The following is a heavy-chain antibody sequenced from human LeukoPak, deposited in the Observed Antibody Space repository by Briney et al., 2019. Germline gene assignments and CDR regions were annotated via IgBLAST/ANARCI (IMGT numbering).Heavy chain of an antibody. CDR3: ATLTSGIAVAGTTDY. V-gene: IGHV1-24*01. CDR2: FDPEDGET. J-gene: IGHJ4*02. D-gene: IGHD6-19*01. Sequence: GASVKVSCKVSGYTLTELSMHWVRQAPGKGLEWMGGFDPEDGETIYAQKFQGRVTMTEDTSTDTAYMDLNSLRFEDTAVYYCATLTSGIAVAGTTDYWGQGTLVTVSS. CDR1: GYTLTELS.